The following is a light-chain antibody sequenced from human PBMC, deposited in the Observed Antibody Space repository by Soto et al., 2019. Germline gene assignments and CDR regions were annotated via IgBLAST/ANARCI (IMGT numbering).Light chain of an antibody. Sequence: QSVLTQPPSASGSPGQSVTISCSGTSSDVGGYNYVSWHQQHPGKAPKLMIYEVSKRPSGVPDRFSGSKSGNAASLIVSGPQAEDEADYSCSSYEGSNNFVFGTG. J-gene: IGLJ1*01. CDR2: EVS. CDR3: SSYEGSNNFV. CDR1: SSDVGGYNY. V-gene: IGLV2-8*01.